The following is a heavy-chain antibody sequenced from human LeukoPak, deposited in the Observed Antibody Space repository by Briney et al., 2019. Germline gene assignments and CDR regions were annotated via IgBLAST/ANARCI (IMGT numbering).Heavy chain of an antibody. D-gene: IGHD2-2*01. V-gene: IGHV3-48*04. CDR1: GFTFSTYS. J-gene: IGHJ4*02. CDR2: IRSSGTTT. Sequence: GGSLRLSCAASGFTFSTYSMNWVRQAPGRGLEWLSYIRSSGTTTYYADSVKGRFTISRDNAKNTLYLQMNSLRAEDTAVYYCAKGRHYVVVPAALDYWGQGTLVTVSS. CDR3: AKGRHYVVVPAALDY.